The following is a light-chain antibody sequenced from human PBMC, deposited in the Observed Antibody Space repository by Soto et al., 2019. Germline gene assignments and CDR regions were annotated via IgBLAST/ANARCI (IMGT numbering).Light chain of an antibody. CDR2: EVT. J-gene: IGLJ2*01. V-gene: IGLV2-14*01. CDR3: GSYASATLI. Sequence: QSVLTQPASVSGSPGQSITISCTGTSSDIGPYDYVSWFQQYPGKAPTLLIYEVTFRPSGVSSRFSGSKSGNTASLTISGLQTEDEADYYCGSYASATLIFGGGTKLTVL. CDR1: SSDIGPYDY.